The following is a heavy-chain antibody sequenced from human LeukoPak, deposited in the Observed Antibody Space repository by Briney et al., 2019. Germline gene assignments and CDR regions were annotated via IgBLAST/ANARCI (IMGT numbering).Heavy chain of an antibody. Sequence: GGSLRLSCAASGFTFSSYTMRWVRQAPGKGLEWVSSVTGSGDSTYADSVRGRFTVSRDNSKNTVYLQMNSLRAEDTAVYYCAKTYNYGWFDYWGQGALVTVSS. CDR3: AKTYNYGWFDY. CDR1: GFTFSSYT. V-gene: IGHV3-23*01. D-gene: IGHD5-24*01. J-gene: IGHJ4*02. CDR2: VTGSGDST.